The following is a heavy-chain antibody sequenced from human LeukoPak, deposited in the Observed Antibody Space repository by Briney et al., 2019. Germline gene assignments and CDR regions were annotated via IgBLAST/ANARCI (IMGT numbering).Heavy chain of an antibody. CDR2: INHSGNT. V-gene: IGHV4-34*01. J-gene: IGHJ4*02. CDR3: ARSPPIAVAGLFYSPLTRYFDS. CDR1: SGSFSGYY. D-gene: IGHD6-19*01. Sequence: PSETLSLTCAVYSGSFSGYYWSWIRQPPGKGLEWIGAINHSGNTNYNPSLKSRVTIPVDTSKNQFSLKLSSVTAADTAVYYCARSPPIAVAGLFYSPLTRYFDSWGQGTLVTVSS.